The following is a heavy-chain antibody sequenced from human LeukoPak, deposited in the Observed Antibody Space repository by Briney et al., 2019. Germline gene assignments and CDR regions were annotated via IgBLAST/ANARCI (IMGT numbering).Heavy chain of an antibody. D-gene: IGHD3-10*01. CDR3: AKAAAYYGSGSYYNFPDY. Sequence: PGGSLRLSCAASGFTFSSYAMHWVRQAPGKGLEWVSSIDYSGGDTHYADSVKGRFTISRDNSKNTLYLQLSSLRGDDTAVYYCAKAAAYYGSGSYYNFPDYWGQGTLVTVSS. CDR1: GFTFSSYA. J-gene: IGHJ4*02. V-gene: IGHV3-23*01. CDR2: IDYSGGDT.